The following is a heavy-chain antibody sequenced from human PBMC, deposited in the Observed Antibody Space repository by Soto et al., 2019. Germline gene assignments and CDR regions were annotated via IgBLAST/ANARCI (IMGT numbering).Heavy chain of an antibody. V-gene: IGHV4-31*03. Sequence: TLSLTCSVSGVSVSSDINYWSWNRHHPVKALEWIGYLCYSGNTYYNPSLAGRVTISLDTSKNHFSLRLRSVTPAHTSMYYCARSRVVVVPAVNCGLDVWGQGTTVSVCS. CDR1: GVSVSSDINY. D-gene: IGHD2-2*01. CDR2: LCYSGNT. J-gene: IGHJ6*01. CDR3: ARSRVVVVPAVNCGLDV.